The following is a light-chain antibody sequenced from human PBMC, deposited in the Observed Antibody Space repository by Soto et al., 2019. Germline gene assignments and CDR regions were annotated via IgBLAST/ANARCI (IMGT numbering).Light chain of an antibody. Sequence: QSVLTQPPSASGTPGQRVTISCSGSRSNIGSNTVNWYQQLPGSAPKLLIYSNNQRPSGVPDRFSGSKSGTSASLAISGLRSEDEADYYFAAWDDSLNGFYVFGTGTKLTVL. J-gene: IGLJ1*01. V-gene: IGLV1-44*01. CDR3: AAWDDSLNGFYV. CDR1: RSNIGSNT. CDR2: SNN.